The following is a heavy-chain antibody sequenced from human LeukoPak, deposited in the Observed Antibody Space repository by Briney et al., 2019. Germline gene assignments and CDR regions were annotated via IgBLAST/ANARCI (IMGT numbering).Heavy chain of an antibody. J-gene: IGHJ3*02. Sequence: GSLRLSCAASGFTFSNSWMSWVRHAPGKGLEWVGNINQDGSEKHYVDSVKGRFTISRDNGKNSLYLQVIYLRAEDTAVYYCAREVGSPAVRAAFDIWGQGTMVTVSS. CDR1: GFTFSNSW. D-gene: IGHD2-15*01. V-gene: IGHV3-7*01. CDR2: INQDGSEK. CDR3: AREVGSPAVRAAFDI.